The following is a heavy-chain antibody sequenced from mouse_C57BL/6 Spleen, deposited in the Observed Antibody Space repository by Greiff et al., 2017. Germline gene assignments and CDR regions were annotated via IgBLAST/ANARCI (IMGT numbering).Heavy chain of an antibody. J-gene: IGHJ4*01. D-gene: IGHD2-3*01. V-gene: IGHV1-26*01. CDR1: GYTFTDYY. CDR2: LNPNNGGT. Sequence: VQLQQSGPELVKPGASVKISCKASGYTFTDYYMNWVKQSHGKSLEWIGALNPNNGGTSYNQKFKGKATLTVDKSSSTAYMELRSLTSEDSAVYYCARRGYYPYAMDYWGQGTSGTVSS. CDR3: ARRGYYPYAMDY.